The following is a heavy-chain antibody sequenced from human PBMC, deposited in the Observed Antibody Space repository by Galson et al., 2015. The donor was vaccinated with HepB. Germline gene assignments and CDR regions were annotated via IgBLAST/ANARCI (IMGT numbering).Heavy chain of an antibody. D-gene: IGHD3-3*01. CDR1: GFTFSSYS. CDR3: ARETGITIFGVLPALGY. J-gene: IGHJ4*02. V-gene: IGHV3-48*01. Sequence: SLRLSCAASGFTFSSYSMNWVRQAPGKGLEWVSYISSSSSTIYYADSVKGRFTISRDNAKNSLYLQMNSLRAEDTAVYYCARETGITIFGVLPALGYWGQGTLVTVSS. CDR2: ISSSSSTI.